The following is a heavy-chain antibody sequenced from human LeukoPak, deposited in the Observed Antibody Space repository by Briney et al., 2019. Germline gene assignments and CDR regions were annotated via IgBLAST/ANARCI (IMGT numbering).Heavy chain of an antibody. V-gene: IGHV3-30-3*01. D-gene: IGHD2-8*01. CDR3: ARDLYGGQPNYYFDY. CDR2: ISYDGSNK. Sequence: GGSLRLSCAASGFTFSSYAMHWVRQAPGKGLEWVAVISYDGSNKYYADSVKGRFTISRDNSKNTLYLQMNSLRAEDTAVYYCARDLYGGQPNYYFDYWGQGTLVTASS. J-gene: IGHJ4*02. CDR1: GFTFSSYA.